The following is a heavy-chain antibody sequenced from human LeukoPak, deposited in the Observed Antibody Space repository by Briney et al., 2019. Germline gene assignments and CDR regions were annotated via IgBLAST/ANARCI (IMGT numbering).Heavy chain of an antibody. V-gene: IGHV3-21*06. CDR2: ISSSSSYI. CDR1: GFTFSSYT. J-gene: IGHJ3*02. CDR3: ARDTYDILTGYYKWAFDI. Sequence: GGSLRLSCAASGFTFSSYTMNWVRHAPGKGLEWVSSISSSSSYIYYADSVKGRFTISRDNAKNSLYLQMNSLRAEDTAVYYCARDTYDILTGYYKWAFDIWGQGTMVTVSS. D-gene: IGHD3-9*01.